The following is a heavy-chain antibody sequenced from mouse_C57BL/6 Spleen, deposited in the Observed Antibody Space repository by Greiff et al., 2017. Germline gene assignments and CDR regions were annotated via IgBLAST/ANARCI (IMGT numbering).Heavy chain of an antibody. V-gene: IGHV1-39*01. Sequence: EVQVVESGPELVKPGASVKISCKASGYSFTDYNMNWVKQSNGKSLEWIGVINPNYGTTSYNQKFKGKATLTVDQSSSTAYVQLNSLTSEDSAVCYCAKFRTDSSFGGYFDVWGTGTTLTVSS. CDR1: GYSFTDYN. J-gene: IGHJ1*03. CDR2: INPNYGTT. D-gene: IGHD1-1*01. CDR3: AKFRTDSSFGGYFDV.